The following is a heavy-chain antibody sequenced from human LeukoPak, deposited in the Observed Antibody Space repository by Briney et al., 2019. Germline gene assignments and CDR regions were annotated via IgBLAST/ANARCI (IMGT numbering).Heavy chain of an antibody. D-gene: IGHD5-12*01. V-gene: IGHV3-48*01. J-gene: IGHJ4*02. CDR1: GFYFGGHA. Sequence: PGGSLRLSCVASGFYFGGHAMHWLRQAPGKGLEWVAYITYGSDTIFYADSVKGRFTISRDIAKNSLYLQMNSLRVEDTAVYYCARGGWLRGQGTLVTVSS. CDR2: ITYGSDTI. CDR3: ARGGWL.